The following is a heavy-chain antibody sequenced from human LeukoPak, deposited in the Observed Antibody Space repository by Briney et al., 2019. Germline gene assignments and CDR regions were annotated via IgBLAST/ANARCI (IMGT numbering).Heavy chain of an antibody. V-gene: IGHV4-59*08. CDR3: ARGDYDILTGYLRPPSNWFDP. Sequence: PSETLSLTCTVSGGSISSYYWSWIRQSPGKGLEWIGCIYYTGSTNYNPSLKSRVTISVDTSKNQFSLKLSSVTAADTAVYYCARGDYDILTGYLRPPSNWFDPWGQGNLVTVS. CDR2: IYYTGST. J-gene: IGHJ5*02. D-gene: IGHD3-9*01. CDR1: GGSISSYY.